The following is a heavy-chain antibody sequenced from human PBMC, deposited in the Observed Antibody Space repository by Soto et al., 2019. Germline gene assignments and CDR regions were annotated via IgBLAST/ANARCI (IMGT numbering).Heavy chain of an antibody. V-gene: IGHV2-5*02. CDR1: GFSLSTTGVG. Sequence: QITLKESGPTLVKPTQTLTLTCTFSGFSLSTTGVGVAWIRQPPGNALEWLALIYGDDDKRYSPSLKSRLTITKDTSKNQVVLTLANIDPVDTATYFCAHRVARGYAFDYWGQGTLLTVSS. CDR2: IYGDDDK. CDR3: AHRVARGYAFDY. J-gene: IGHJ4*02. D-gene: IGHD6-25*01.